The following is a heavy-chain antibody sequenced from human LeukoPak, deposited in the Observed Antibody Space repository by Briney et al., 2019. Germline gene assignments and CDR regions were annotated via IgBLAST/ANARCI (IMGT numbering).Heavy chain of an antibody. CDR1: GYSFTTYW. CDR2: IYPGDSDT. CDR3: ARQATYCSSTSCPSDDAFDI. V-gene: IGHV5-51*01. D-gene: IGHD2-2*01. Sequence: GESLKISCKGSGYSFTTYWIGWVRQMPGKGLEWMGNIYPGDSDTRYSPSFQGQVTISADKSISTAYLQWSSLKASDTAMYYCARQATYCSSTSCPSDDAFDIWGQGTMVTVS. J-gene: IGHJ3*02.